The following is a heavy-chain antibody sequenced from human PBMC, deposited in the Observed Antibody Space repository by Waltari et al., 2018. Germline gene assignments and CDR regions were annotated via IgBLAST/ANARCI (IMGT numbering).Heavy chain of an antibody. CDR2: IYSSGST. CDR3: ARDDRDGSGSYRAFDI. D-gene: IGHD3-10*01. CDR1: GGSISSGGYY. Sequence: QVQLQESGPGLVKPSQTLSLPCTVPGGSISSGGYYWSWLRQHPGKGLEWIGYIYSSGSTYYNPSLKSRVTISVDTSKNQFSLKLSSVTAADTAVYYCARDDRDGSGSYRAFDIWGQGTMVTVSS. J-gene: IGHJ3*02. V-gene: IGHV4-31*03.